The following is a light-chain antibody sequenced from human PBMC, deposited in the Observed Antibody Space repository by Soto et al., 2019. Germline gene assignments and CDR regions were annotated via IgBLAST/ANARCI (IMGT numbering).Light chain of an antibody. Sequence: EIVLTQSPSTMSLSPGERATLSCRASQNIGNFLAWYQHKPGQAPRLLIYDASKRATGIPARFSGSGSGTDFTLTISSLEPADFAVYYCLQRTTWPPLFAFGPGTRVDIK. V-gene: IGKV3-11*01. J-gene: IGKJ3*01. CDR1: QNIGNF. CDR2: DAS. CDR3: LQRTTWPPLFA.